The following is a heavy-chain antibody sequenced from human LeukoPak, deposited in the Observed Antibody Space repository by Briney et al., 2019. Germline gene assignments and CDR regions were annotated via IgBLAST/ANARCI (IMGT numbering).Heavy chain of an antibody. CDR3: ARDYNYYYYYGMDV. Sequence: GASVKVSCKASGYTFTSYGISWVRQAPGQGLEWMGWISAYNGNTNYAQKLQGRVTMTTDTSTSTAYMELRSLRSDDTAVYYCARDYNYYYYYGMDVWGQGTTVTVSS. V-gene: IGHV1-18*01. CDR1: GYTFTSYG. CDR2: ISAYNGNT. J-gene: IGHJ6*02.